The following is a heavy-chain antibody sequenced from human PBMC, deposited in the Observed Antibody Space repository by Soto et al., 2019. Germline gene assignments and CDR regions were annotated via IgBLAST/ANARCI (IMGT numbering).Heavy chain of an antibody. J-gene: IGHJ4*02. CDR3: ARVPYYGSGGDGPYFFDY. V-gene: IGHV4-39*01. Sequence: SETLSLTCTVSGDSITKSVYYWAWVRQTPGKGLEWIASIYYVGNAYYNPSRQSRVTISVDASKNQFSLELQSVTAADSAVYYCARVPYYGSGGDGPYFFDYWGQGTLVTVSS. CDR2: IYYVGNA. CDR1: GDSITKSVYY. D-gene: IGHD2-15*01.